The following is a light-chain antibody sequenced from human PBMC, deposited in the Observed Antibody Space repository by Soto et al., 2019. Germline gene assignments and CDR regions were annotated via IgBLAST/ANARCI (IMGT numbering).Light chain of an antibody. CDR2: AAS. V-gene: IGKV1-39*01. J-gene: IGKJ4*01. Sequence: DMEMTQSPSSLSASVGDRVTITCRASQSISNYLNWYQHKPGKVPKLLIYAASRLQSGVPTSFSGSSSGTDFTLTITSLQPEDFATYYYQPSYGTPLTFGGGTKIEIK. CDR3: QPSYGTPLT. CDR1: QSISNY.